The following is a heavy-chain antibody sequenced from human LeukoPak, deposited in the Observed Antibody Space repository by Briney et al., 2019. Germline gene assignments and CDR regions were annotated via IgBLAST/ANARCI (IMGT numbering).Heavy chain of an antibody. CDR2: IYPADSDT. V-gene: IGHV5-51*01. Sequence: GESLKISCKDSPYYFINFWIGWVRQMPGKGLEWMGIIYPADSDTRYNPSFQGHVTISADRSASTAYLQWHSLKASDTAIYYCARGINDEYFQSWGQGTLVSVSS. D-gene: IGHD2/OR15-2a*01. J-gene: IGHJ1*01. CDR3: ARGINDEYFQS. CDR1: PYYFINFW.